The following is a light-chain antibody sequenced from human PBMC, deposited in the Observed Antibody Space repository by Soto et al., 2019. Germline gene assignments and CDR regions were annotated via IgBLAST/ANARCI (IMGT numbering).Light chain of an antibody. Sequence: EIVLTQSPGTLSLSPGERATLSCRASQSVSSSYLAWYQQKPGQAPRLLIYGASSRATGIPDRFSGSGAGTDFTLTISRLEPEDFAVYYCQQSGSSPWSAFGQGTKVDIK. J-gene: IGKJ1*01. CDR1: QSVSSSY. V-gene: IGKV3-20*01. CDR3: QQSGSSPWSA. CDR2: GAS.